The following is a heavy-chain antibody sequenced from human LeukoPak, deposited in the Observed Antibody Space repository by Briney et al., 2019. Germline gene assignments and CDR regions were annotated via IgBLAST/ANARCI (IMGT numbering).Heavy chain of an antibody. CDR2: IYYSGST. D-gene: IGHD6-25*01. CDR1: GASISGSGYY. Sequence: SETLSLTCAVSGASISGSGYYWGWIRQPPGKGLEWIGNIYYSGSTYYNASLQSRFTISIDTSKNQFSLRLNSVTAADTAMYYCAKSGGSGLIDYWGQGTLVTVSS. V-gene: IGHV4-39*01. J-gene: IGHJ4*02. CDR3: AKSGGSGLIDY.